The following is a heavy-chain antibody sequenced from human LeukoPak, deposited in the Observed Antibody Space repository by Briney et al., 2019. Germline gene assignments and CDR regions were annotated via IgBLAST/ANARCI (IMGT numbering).Heavy chain of an antibody. CDR3: AFGTVSQSFNH. V-gene: IGHV3-74*01. J-gene: IGHJ4*02. CDR2: INTVGSRT. Sequence: GGSLRLSCAASGFTFSTYWMHWVRQAPGKGLVWVSHINTVGSRTDYTDSVKGRLTVSRDNAKNTLYLQMNSLRAEDTAVYYCAFGTVSQSFNHWGQGTLVTVSS. CDR1: GFTFSTYW. D-gene: IGHD3-10*01.